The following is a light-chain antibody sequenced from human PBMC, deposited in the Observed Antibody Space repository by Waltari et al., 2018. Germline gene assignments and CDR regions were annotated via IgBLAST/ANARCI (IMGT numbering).Light chain of an antibody. CDR2: WAS. CDR3: QQYVRLPWT. CDR1: DILLYSPNNKNY. J-gene: IGKJ1*01. Sequence: DIVMTQSPDSLAVSLGERATINCKSSDILLYSPNNKNYLAWLQPKPGQPPKLPVHWASSRESGVPDRFSGSGSGTDFTLSISSLQAEDVAVYYCQQYVRLPWTFGQGTQVEVK. V-gene: IGKV4-1*01.